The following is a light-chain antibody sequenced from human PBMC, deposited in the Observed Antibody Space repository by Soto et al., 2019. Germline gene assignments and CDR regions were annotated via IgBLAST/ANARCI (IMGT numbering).Light chain of an antibody. Sequence: EVVFTQSACTLSLSPGERATLSCRASQSVSNNYLAWYQQKPGQAPRLLIYGASTRATGIPDRFSGSGSGTDFTLTISRLEPEDSAVYYCQQYGSSPTWTFGQGTKVDIK. J-gene: IGKJ1*01. CDR1: QSVSNNY. CDR2: GAS. CDR3: QQYGSSPTWT. V-gene: IGKV3-20*01.